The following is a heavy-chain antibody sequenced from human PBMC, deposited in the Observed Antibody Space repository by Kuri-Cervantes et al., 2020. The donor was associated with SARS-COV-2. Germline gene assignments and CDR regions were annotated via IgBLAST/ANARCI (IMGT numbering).Heavy chain of an antibody. V-gene: IGHV3-20*04. CDR3: ARGDRYGDYQTFDY. CDR2: INWNGGST. J-gene: IGHJ4*02. D-gene: IGHD4-17*01. Sequence: GGSLRLSCAASGFTFDDYGMSWVRQAPGKGLEWVSGINWNGGSTGYADSVKGRFIISRDNAKNSLYLQMNSLRAEDTALYYCARGDRYGDYQTFDYWGQGTLVTVSS. CDR1: GFTFDDYG.